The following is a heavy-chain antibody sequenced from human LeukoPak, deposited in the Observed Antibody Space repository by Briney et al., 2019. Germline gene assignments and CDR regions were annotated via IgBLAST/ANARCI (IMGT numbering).Heavy chain of an antibody. CDR3: ARVHPNYYDSSGYYAIWDY. J-gene: IGHJ4*02. V-gene: IGHV3-21*01. CDR2: ISSSSSYI. D-gene: IGHD3-22*01. CDR1: GFTFSSYS. Sequence: GGSLRLSCAASGFTFSSYSMNWVRQAPGKGLEWVSSISSSSSYIYYADSVKGRFTISRDNAKNSLYLQMNSLRAEDTAVYYCARVHPNYYDSSGYYAIWDYWGQGTLVTVSS.